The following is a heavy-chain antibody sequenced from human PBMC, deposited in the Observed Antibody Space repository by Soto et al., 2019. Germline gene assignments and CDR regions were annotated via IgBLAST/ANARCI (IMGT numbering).Heavy chain of an antibody. CDR3: ARHRPYWWPRGVFSY. V-gene: IGHV4-39*01. CDR2: IYYSGST. D-gene: IGHD5-12*01. CDR1: GGSISSSSYY. Sequence: SETLSLTCTVSGGSISSSSYYWGWIRQPPGKGLEWIGSIYYSGSTYYNPSLKSRVTISVDTSKNQFSLKLSSVTAADTAVYYCARHRPYWWPRGVFSYWGQGTLVTVSS. J-gene: IGHJ4*02.